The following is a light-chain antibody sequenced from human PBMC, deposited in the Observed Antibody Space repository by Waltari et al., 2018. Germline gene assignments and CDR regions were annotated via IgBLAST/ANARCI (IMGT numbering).Light chain of an antibody. CDR3: SSYAGSNNVV. Sequence: SLTQPPSASGAPGQSVPLSSTGTSSDLGCYKYVPLYPQHPGKAPKHRFYAASKRPSGVPDRFSGSRSGNTASLTVSGLQAEDEADYYCSSYAGSNNVVFGGGTKLTVL. V-gene: IGLV2-8*01. J-gene: IGLJ2*01. CDR1: SSDLGCYKY. CDR2: AAS.